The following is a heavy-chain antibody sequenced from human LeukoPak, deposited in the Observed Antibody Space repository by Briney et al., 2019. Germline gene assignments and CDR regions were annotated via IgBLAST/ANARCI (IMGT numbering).Heavy chain of an antibody. V-gene: IGHV4-4*07. J-gene: IGHJ4*02. D-gene: IGHD2-21*02. Sequence: SETLSLTCTVSGGSISSYYWSWIRQPAGKGLEWIGRIYTSGSTNYNPPLKSRVTMSVDTSKNQFSLKLSSVTAADTAVYYCARDQYCGGDCYSVFDYWGQGTLVTVSS. CDR3: ARDQYCGGDCYSVFDY. CDR1: GGSISSYY. CDR2: IYTSGST.